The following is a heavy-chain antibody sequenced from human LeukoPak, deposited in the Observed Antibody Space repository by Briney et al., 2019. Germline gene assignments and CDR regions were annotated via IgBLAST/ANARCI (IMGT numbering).Heavy chain of an antibody. D-gene: IGHD6-13*01. J-gene: IGHJ4*02. CDR1: GYTFINSG. V-gene: IGHV1-18*01. Sequence: ASVKVSCKASGYTFINSGISWVRQAPGQGLEWMGWINTSNGNTKYAEKFQGRVTMTRDTSTGTAFMELGSLRSDDTAIYYCARDTDSKSWYDYWGQGTLVTVSS. CDR3: ARDTDSKSWYDY. CDR2: INTSNGNT.